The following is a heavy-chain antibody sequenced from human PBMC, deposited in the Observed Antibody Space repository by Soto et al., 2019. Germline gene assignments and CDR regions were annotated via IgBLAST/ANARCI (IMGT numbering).Heavy chain of an antibody. CDR1: GFTFNTYP. V-gene: IGHV3-23*01. J-gene: IGHJ6*02. CDR3: AKGVLSFHYGMEV. D-gene: IGHD3-10*01. Sequence: PVGSLRLSCATSGFTFNTYPMTWVSQAPGKGLEWVSSISSTAGRTSSYADSVKGRFAISRDFSDNTVYLQMNNLRVDDTAVYFCAKGVLSFHYGMEVWGQGTTVTVSS. CDR2: ISSTAGRTS.